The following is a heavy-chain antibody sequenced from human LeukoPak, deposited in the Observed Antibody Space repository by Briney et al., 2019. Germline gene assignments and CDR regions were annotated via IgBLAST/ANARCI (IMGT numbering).Heavy chain of an antibody. Sequence: RGSLRLSCAASGFTFSSYEMNWVRQAPGKGLEWVSYISSSGSTIYYADSVKGRFTISRDNAKNSLYLQMNSLRAEDTAVYYCARIGEDGMDVWGKGTTVTVSS. CDR2: ISSSGSTI. V-gene: IGHV3-48*03. CDR1: GFTFSSYE. CDR3: ARIGEDGMDV. J-gene: IGHJ6*04.